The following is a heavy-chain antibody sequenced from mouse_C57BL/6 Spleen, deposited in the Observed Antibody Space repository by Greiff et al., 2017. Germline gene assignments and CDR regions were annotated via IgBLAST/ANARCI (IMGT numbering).Heavy chain of an antibody. CDR3: TSIYDV. J-gene: IGHJ1*03. Sequence: VKLMESGAELVRPGASVTLSCKASGYTFTDYEMHWVKQTPVHGLEWIGAIDPETGGTAYNQKFKGKAILTADKSSSTAYMELRSLTSEDSAVYYCTSIYDVWGTGTTVTVSS. V-gene: IGHV1-15*01. CDR1: GYTFTDYE. CDR2: IDPETGGT. D-gene: IGHD2-3*01.